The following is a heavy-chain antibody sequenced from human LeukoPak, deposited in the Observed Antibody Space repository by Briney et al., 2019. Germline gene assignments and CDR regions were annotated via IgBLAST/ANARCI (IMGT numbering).Heavy chain of an antibody. CDR2: IYVSGST. CDR3: ARGGYYGAFAY. V-gene: IGHV4-61*02. D-gene: IGHD3-10*01. Sequence: SQTLSLTCTVSGVSVSSVGDDWDWIRQPAGKGLEWIERIYVSGSTDYNPSLESRVSMSLDTSENQFSLKLSSVTAADTAVYYCARGGYYGAFAYWGQGTLVTVAS. J-gene: IGHJ4*02. CDR1: GVSVSSVGDD.